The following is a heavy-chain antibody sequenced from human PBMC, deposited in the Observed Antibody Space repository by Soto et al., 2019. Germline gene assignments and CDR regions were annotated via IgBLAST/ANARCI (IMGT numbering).Heavy chain of an antibody. J-gene: IGHJ4*02. V-gene: IGHV1-18*01. CDR1: GYTFTSYG. Sequence: ASVKVSCKASGYTFTSYGISWVRQAPGQGLEWMGGISAYIGTTNYAQKFQGRVTMTADESTSTAYMELSSLRSEDTAVYYCAREGCSGGSRYLGTYYFDYWGQGTLVTVSS. D-gene: IGHD2-15*01. CDR3: AREGCSGGSRYLGTYYFDY. CDR2: ISAYIGTT.